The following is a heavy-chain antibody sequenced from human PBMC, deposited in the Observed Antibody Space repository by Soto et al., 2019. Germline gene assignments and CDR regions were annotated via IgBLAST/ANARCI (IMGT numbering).Heavy chain of an antibody. Sequence: RGSLRLSCAASGFTFSSYAMHWVRQAAGKGLEWVAIVHQDCSEKYSVDSANGRFTISRANDKNSLYLQMNSLRVEDTALSYCARSSSLTPSYLVYWGEGAVVPVSS. CDR2: VHQDCSEK. V-gene: IGHV3-7*03. CDR1: GFTFSSYA. J-gene: IGHJ4*02. CDR3: ARSSSLTPSYLVY.